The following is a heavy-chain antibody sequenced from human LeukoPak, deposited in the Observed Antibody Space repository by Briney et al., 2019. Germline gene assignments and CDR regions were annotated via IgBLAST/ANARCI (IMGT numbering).Heavy chain of an antibody. J-gene: IGHJ6*03. CDR2: IRYDGSNK. CDR1: GFTFSSYG. V-gene: IGHV3-30*02. D-gene: IGHD2-2*03. CDR3: AKAGYCSSTSCYLGLKEYYYYMDV. Sequence: GGSLRLSCAASGFTFSSYGMHWVRQAPGKGLEWVAFIRYDGSNKYYADSVRGRFTISRDNSKNTLYLQMNSLGAEDTAVYYCAKAGYCSSTSCYLGLKEYYYYMDVWGKGTTVTISS.